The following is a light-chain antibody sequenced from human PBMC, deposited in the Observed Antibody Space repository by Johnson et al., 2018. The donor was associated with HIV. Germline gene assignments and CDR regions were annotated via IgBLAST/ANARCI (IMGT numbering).Light chain of an antibody. CDR1: SSTIGNNY. CDR2: ETN. V-gene: IGLV1-51*02. Sequence: QSVLTQPPSVSAAPGQKVTISCSGSSSTIGNNYVSWYQQFPGTAPKLLIYETNKRPSGIPDRFSGSKSGTSATPGITGLQTGDEADYYCGSWDSSLSALYVFGAGTKGTVL. J-gene: IGLJ1*01. CDR3: GSWDSSLSALYV.